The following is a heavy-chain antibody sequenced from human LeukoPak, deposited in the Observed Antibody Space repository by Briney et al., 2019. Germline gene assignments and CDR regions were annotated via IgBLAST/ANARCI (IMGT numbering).Heavy chain of an antibody. D-gene: IGHD5-12*01. CDR1: GGSISGHY. V-gene: IGHV4-59*08. CDR2: IYYSGST. Sequence: SETLSLTCTVSGGSISGHYWTWIRQPPGKGLEWMGYIYYSGSTNYNPSLKSRATISLDTSENQFSLKLGSVNAADTAVYYCARQWGANGYGYFDYWGQGTLVTVSS. J-gene: IGHJ4*02. CDR3: ARQWGANGYGYFDY.